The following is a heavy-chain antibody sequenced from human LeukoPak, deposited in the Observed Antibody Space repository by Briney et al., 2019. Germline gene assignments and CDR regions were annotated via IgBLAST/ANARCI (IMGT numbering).Heavy chain of an antibody. CDR2: FGGSGGTI. CDR1: GFTFSTYA. CDR3: AKSDCGGDCHLLDY. D-gene: IGHD2-21*02. J-gene: IGHJ4*02. Sequence: PGGSLRLSXAASGFTFSTYAMSWVCQAPGKGLEWVSHFGGSGGTIYYADSVKGRFTISRDNSKNTLYLQMNSLRAEDTAVYYCAKSDCGGDCHLLDYWGQGTLVTVSS. V-gene: IGHV3-23*01.